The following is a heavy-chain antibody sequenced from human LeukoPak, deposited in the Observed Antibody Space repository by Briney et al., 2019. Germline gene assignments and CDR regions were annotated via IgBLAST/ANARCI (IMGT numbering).Heavy chain of an antibody. J-gene: IGHJ4*02. CDR2: IYGYGST. D-gene: IGHD6-13*01. V-gene: IGHV3-66*03. Sequence: PGGSLRLSCEVSGFGVSSHYMNWVRQAPGKGLEWVSIIYGYGSTYCADSAKAPFTISRANSKNTLDLQMNSLREEDTAVYYGAGDGGSNKLNYYWNQGALAIV. CDR3: AGDGGSNKLNYY. CDR1: GFGVSSHY.